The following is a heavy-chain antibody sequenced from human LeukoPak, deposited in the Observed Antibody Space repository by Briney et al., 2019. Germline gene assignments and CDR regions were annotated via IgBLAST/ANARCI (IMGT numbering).Heavy chain of an antibody. V-gene: IGHV1-18*04. CDR3: ARRCSGCAHDY. D-gene: IGHD5-12*01. Sequence: GASVKVSCKASGYTFTSYYMHWVRQAPGQGLEWMGWISAYNGNTNYAQKLQGRVTMTTDTSTSTAYMELRSLRSDDTAVYYCARRCSGCAHDYWGQGTLVTVSS. CDR1: GYTFTSYY. CDR2: ISAYNGNT. J-gene: IGHJ4*02.